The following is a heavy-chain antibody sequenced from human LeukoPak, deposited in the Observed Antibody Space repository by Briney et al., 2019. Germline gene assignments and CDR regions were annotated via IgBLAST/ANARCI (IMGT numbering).Heavy chain of an antibody. Sequence: GGSLRLSCAASGFTFSSYAMSWVRQAPGKGLEWVAVISYDGSNKYYADSVKGRFTISRDNSKNTLYLQMNSLRAEDTAVYYCARDRVPAAIYYYYYYMDVWGKGTTVTVSS. CDR3: ARDRVPAAIYYYYYYMDV. J-gene: IGHJ6*03. CDR1: GFTFSSYA. CDR2: ISYDGSNK. D-gene: IGHD2-2*01. V-gene: IGHV3-30-3*01.